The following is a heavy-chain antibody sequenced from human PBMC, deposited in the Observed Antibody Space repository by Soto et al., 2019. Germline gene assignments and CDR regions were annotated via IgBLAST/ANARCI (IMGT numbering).Heavy chain of an antibody. CDR3: AKVNVVVVAATFEYEYYFDY. J-gene: IGHJ4*02. CDR1: GFTVSNNY. V-gene: IGHV3-53*01. CDR2: ISNTGST. D-gene: IGHD2-15*01. Sequence: GGSLRLSCVASGFTVSNNYMSWDRQAPGRGLEWVSAISNTGSTYYAGSVKGGSTISRDSSTNTLYLEVNSLRADDTAVYYCAKVNVVVVAATFEYEYYFDYWGQGTLVTVSS.